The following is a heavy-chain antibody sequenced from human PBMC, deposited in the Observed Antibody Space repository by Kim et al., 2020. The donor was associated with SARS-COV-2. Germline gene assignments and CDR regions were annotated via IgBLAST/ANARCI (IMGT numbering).Heavy chain of an antibody. V-gene: IGHV4-61*02. CDR3: ARRGPPSKLRYFDSRRDDDAFDI. CDR1: GGSISSGSYY. J-gene: IGHJ3*02. D-gene: IGHD3-9*01. Sequence: SETLSLTCTVSGGSISSGSYYWSWIRQPAGKGLEWIGRIYTSGSTNYNPSLKSRVTISVDTSKNQFSLKLSSVTAADTAVYYCARRGPPSKLRYFDSRRDDDAFDIWGQGTMVTVSS. CDR2: IYTSGST.